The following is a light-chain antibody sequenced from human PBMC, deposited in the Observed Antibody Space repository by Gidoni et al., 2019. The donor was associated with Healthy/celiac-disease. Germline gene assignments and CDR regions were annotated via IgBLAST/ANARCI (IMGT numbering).Light chain of an antibody. CDR3: CSYAGSSTYV. CDR1: SSDVGSDNL. Sequence: QSALTQTASVSGSPGQSITISCTGTSSDVGSDNLVSWYQQHPSKALKLMIYEGSKLPSGVSNRFSGSKSGNTASLTISGLQAEDEADYYCCSYAGSSTYVFGTGTKVTVL. J-gene: IGLJ1*01. CDR2: EGS. V-gene: IGLV2-23*01.